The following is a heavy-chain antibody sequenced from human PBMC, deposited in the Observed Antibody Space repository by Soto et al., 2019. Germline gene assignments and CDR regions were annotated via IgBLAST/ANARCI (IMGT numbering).Heavy chain of an antibody. D-gene: IGHD3-3*01. Sequence: PGGSLRLSCAVSGFTVSSNYMNWVRQAPGKGLEWVSFIYSGGNTYYADSVKGRFTISRDNSKNMLYLQMNSLRVEDTAVYYCARAPDFWSAYFDYWGQGSLVTVSS. J-gene: IGHJ4*02. CDR1: GFTVSSNY. CDR3: ARAPDFWSAYFDY. V-gene: IGHV3-66*01. CDR2: IYSGGNT.